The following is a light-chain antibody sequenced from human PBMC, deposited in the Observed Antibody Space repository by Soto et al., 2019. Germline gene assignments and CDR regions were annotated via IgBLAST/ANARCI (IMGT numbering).Light chain of an antibody. V-gene: IGKV3-20*01. CDR2: GAS. CDR3: QQYGNSPQIT. CDR1: QSVTTY. Sequence: EIVLTQSPATLSLSPGERATLSCRASQSVTTYLAWYQQKPGQAPRLLIYGASSRATGIPDRFSGSGSGTDFTLTISRLEPEDFAMYFCQQYGNSPQITFGQGTRLEIK. J-gene: IGKJ5*01.